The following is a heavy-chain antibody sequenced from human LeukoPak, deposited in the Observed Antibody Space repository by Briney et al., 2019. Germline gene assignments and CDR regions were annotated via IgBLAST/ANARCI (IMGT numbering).Heavy chain of an antibody. J-gene: IGHJ5*02. Sequence: KPSATLSLTCTVSGGSISSYYWSWIRQPPGKGLEWVGYIYYSGSTNYNPSLKSRVTISVDTSKNQFSLKLSSVTAADTAVYYCARGNSGSRYVWFDPWGQGTLVTVSS. CDR1: GGSISSYY. CDR2: IYYSGST. D-gene: IGHD1-26*01. CDR3: ARGNSGSRYVWFDP. V-gene: IGHV4-59*01.